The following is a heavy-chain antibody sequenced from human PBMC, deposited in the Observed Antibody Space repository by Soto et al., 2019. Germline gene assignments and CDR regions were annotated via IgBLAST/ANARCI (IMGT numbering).Heavy chain of an antibody. J-gene: IGHJ3*02. Sequence: GGSLRLSCAVSGFTFSSFWMHWVHQAPGKGLVWVSRINSDGSGASYADFVEGRFTISRDNAKNTVYFQMNSLREEDTAVYYCLRDYGEAGSTNAFDIWGQGTIVTVSS. CDR2: INSDGSGA. CDR3: LRDYGEAGSTNAFDI. CDR1: GFTFSSFW. D-gene: IGHD3-10*01. V-gene: IGHV3-74*01.